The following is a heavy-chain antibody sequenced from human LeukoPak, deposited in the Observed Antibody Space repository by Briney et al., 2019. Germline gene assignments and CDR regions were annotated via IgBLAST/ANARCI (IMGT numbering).Heavy chain of an antibody. CDR3: ARLDAWTIDY. V-gene: IGHV3-53*01. CDR1: GFTVSSNY. J-gene: IGHJ4*02. CDR2: IYSGGGT. Sequence: PGGSLTLSCAASGFTVSSNYMSWVRQAPGKGLEWVSVIYSGGGTYYADSVKGRFTISRDNSKNMLYLQMNSLRAEDTAVYYCARLDAWTIDYWGQGTLVTVSS. D-gene: IGHD3/OR15-3a*01.